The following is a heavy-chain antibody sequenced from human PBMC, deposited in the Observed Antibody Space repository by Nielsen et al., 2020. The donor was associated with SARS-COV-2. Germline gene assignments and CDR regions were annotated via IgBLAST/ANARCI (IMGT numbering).Heavy chain of an antibody. D-gene: IGHD4-17*01. V-gene: IGHV1-69*13. CDR2: IIPIFGTA. Sequence: SVKVSCKASGFTFTSSAVQWVRQAPGQGLEWMGGIIPIFGTANYAQKFQGRVTITADESTSTAYMELSSLRSEDTAVYYCAREDYGDYSDNWFDPWGQGTLVTVSS. J-gene: IGHJ5*02. CDR1: GFTFTSSA. CDR3: AREDYGDYSDNWFDP.